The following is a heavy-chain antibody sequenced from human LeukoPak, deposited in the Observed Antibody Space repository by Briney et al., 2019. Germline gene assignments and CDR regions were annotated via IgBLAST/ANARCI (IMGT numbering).Heavy chain of an antibody. V-gene: IGHV3-48*04. J-gene: IGHJ4*02. CDR1: GFIFSSYS. D-gene: IGHD2-2*01. CDR3: ARYIVVVPAALYYFDY. Sequence: PGGSLRLSCAASGFIFSSYSMNWVRQAPGKGLEWVSYISSSSSTIYYADSVKGRFTISRDNAKNSLYLQMNSLRAEDTAVYYCARYIVVVPAALYYFDYWGQGTLVTVSS. CDR2: ISSSSSTI.